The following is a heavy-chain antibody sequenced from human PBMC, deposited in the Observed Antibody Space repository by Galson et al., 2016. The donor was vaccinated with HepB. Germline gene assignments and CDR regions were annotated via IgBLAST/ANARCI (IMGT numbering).Heavy chain of an antibody. CDR3: ARDTYRGLLDNGVAFDF. CDR2: INPYSGDT. D-gene: IGHD4-17*01. V-gene: IGHV1-18*01. Sequence: SVKVSCKASGYTFTSYGISWVLQVPGQGLEWMGWINPYSGDTHYAQKLRGRVTLTTDTTTNTAFMEVRGLRFDDTAVFYRARDTYRGLLDNGVAFDFWGQGTLVTVSS. CDR1: GYTFTSYG. J-gene: IGHJ4*02.